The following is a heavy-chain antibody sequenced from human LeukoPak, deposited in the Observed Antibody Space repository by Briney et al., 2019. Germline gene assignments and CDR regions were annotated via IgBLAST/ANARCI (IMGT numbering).Heavy chain of an antibody. D-gene: IGHD3-3*01. CDR2: IKEDGSER. CDR3: ATAWSY. V-gene: IGHV3-7*01. Sequence: GGSLRLSCVASGFTFSRHWMSWVRQAPGKGLEWVANIKEDGSERFYVDSVKGRFTISRDNAKNSLYLQMNSLRAEDTAVYFCATAWSYWGQGTLVTVSS. CDR1: GFTFSRHW. J-gene: IGHJ4*02.